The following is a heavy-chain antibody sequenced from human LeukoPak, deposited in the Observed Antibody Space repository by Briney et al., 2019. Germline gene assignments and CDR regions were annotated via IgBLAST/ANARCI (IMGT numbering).Heavy chain of an antibody. V-gene: IGHV4-34*01. D-gene: IGHD1-26*01. Sequence: SETLSLTCAVYGGSFSGYYWSWIRQPPGKGLEWIGEINHSGSTNYNPSLKSRVTISVDTSKNQFSLKLSSVTAADTAVYYCARGGMGIVGATTFDYWGQGTLVTVSS. J-gene: IGHJ4*02. CDR2: INHSGST. CDR3: ARGGMGIVGATTFDY. CDR1: GGSFSGYY.